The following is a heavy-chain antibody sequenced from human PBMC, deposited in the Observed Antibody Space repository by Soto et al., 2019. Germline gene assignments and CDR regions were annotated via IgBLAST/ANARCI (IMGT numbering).Heavy chain of an antibody. CDR2: IYYTGST. V-gene: IGHV4-39*01. CDR3: ARHLHSYCHSWFDP. D-gene: IGHD5-18*01. Sequence: SETLSLTCTVSGGSIISSGYYWGWIRQPPGKGLEWIGSIYYTGSTFYIPSLKSRVTISVDTTKNQISLKLGSGTAADTDAYYCARHLHSYCHSWFDPWGQGSTVTVSS. J-gene: IGHJ5*01. CDR1: GGSIISSGYY.